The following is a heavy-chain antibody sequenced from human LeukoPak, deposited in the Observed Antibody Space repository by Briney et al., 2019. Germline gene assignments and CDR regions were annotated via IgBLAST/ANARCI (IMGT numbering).Heavy chain of an antibody. CDR3: ARDQSSIFGVDPEYFQH. CDR2: INPNSGGT. CDR1: GYTFTRFE. D-gene: IGHD3-3*01. J-gene: IGHJ1*01. Sequence: GASVKVSCKASGYTFTRFEMNWVRQAPGQGLEWMGWINPNSGGTNYAQKFQGRVTMTRDTSISTAYMELSRLRSDDTAVYYCARDQSSIFGVDPEYFQHWGQGTLVTVSS. V-gene: IGHV1-2*02.